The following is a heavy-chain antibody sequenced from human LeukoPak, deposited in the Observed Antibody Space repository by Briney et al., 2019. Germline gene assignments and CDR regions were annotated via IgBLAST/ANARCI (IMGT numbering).Heavy chain of an antibody. J-gene: IGHJ4*02. V-gene: IGHV3-23*01. Sequence: PGGSLRLSCAASGFTFNNYAMTWVRQAPGKGLEWVSVVSGSGDNTNYADSVKGRFTISRDNSKNTLFLQMNSLRTEDTVVYFCARWGNDYSQSDSWGQGTLVTVS. CDR2: VSGSGDNT. CDR3: ARWGNDYSQSDS. D-gene: IGHD4-11*01. CDR1: GFTFNNYA.